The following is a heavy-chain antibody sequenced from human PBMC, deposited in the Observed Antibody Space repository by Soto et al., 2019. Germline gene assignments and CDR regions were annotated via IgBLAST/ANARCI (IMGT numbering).Heavy chain of an antibody. D-gene: IGHD3-16*02. CDR1: GGSISSFS. Sequence: QVQLQESGPGLVKPSETLSLTCTVSGGSISSFSWSWIRQPPGKGLEWIGYIYYSGNTDYNPSLKSRVTISVDTFKNQFSLKLNSVTAADTAVYYCARGHVILARGRWFDPWGQGTLVTVSS. J-gene: IGHJ5*02. CDR2: IYYSGNT. CDR3: ARGHVILARGRWFDP. V-gene: IGHV4-59*01.